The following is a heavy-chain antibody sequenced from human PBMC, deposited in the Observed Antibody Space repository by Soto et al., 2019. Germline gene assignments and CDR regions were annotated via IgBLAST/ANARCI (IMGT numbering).Heavy chain of an antibody. D-gene: IGHD5-12*01. Sequence: SETLSLTCTVSDGSISSYYWSWIRQPPGKGLEWIGYIYYSGSTNYNPSLKSRVTISVDTAENQFSLKLSSVTAADTAVYYRARGYYSGYDAEFDYWGKGTLVTVSS. CDR1: DGSISSYY. CDR3: ARGYYSGYDAEFDY. J-gene: IGHJ4*02. V-gene: IGHV4-59*01. CDR2: IYYSGST.